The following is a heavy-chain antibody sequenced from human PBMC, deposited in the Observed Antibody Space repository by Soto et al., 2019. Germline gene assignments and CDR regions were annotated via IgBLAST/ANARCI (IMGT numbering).Heavy chain of an antibody. Sequence: EVQLVESEGGLVQRGGSLRLPCGASGFNFNYYWMHWVRPAPGQGLVWVSHIHSYGSTTTFADSVKGRFTISRDNAKNTLYLQMNSLRAEDTAVYYCVRGDKGGFDLWGQGTTVTVSS. J-gene: IGHJ3*01. CDR1: GFNFNYYW. V-gene: IGHV3-74*01. CDR2: IHSYGSTT. D-gene: IGHD2-21*02. CDR3: VRGDKGGFDL.